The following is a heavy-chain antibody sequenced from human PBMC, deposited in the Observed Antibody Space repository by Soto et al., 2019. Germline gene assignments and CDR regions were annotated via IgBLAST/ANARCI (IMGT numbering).Heavy chain of an antibody. CDR3: AKERVVVAAGDYYYYGMDV. Sequence: GGSLRLSCAASGFTFSSYAMHWVRQAPGKGLEWVAVISYDGSNKYYADSVKGRFTISRDNSKNTLYLQMNSLRAEDTAVYYCAKERVVVAAGDYYYYGMDVWGQGTTVTVSS. J-gene: IGHJ6*02. CDR2: ISYDGSNK. D-gene: IGHD2-15*01. CDR1: GFTFSSYA. V-gene: IGHV3-30-3*01.